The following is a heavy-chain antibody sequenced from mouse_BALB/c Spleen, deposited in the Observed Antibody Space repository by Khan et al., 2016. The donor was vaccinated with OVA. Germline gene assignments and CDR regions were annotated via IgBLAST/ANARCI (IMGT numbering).Heavy chain of an antibody. CDR2: VNTYTGDT. D-gene: IGHD2-1*01. CDR1: GYTFTNYG. V-gene: IGHV9-1*02. CDR3: ASIYSYGCSDD. J-gene: IGHJ1*01. Sequence: QIQLVQSGPELKKPGGTVKISCKASGYTFTNYGMNWVRQAPGKGLKWIGSVNTYTGDTTYADDFKGRFVFSLDTSDSTPYLQISNLKYEDMTMFIRASIYSYGCSDDWGAGTTVTVSA.